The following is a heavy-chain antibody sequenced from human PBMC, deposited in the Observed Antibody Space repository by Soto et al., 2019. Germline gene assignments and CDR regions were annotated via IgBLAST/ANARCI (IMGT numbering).Heavy chain of an antibody. CDR2: IYDSGSS. Sequence: LTCTVSGGSVSSGDYFWSWIRQPPGKGLEWIGYIYDSGSSYYNPSLKSRVTMSVDTSKNQFSLKLRSVTAADTAMYYCAREKGYISGPKNFDSWGQGTLVTVSS. CDR1: GGSVSSGDYF. V-gene: IGHV4-30-4*01. D-gene: IGHD5-12*01. CDR3: AREKGYISGPKNFDS. J-gene: IGHJ4*02.